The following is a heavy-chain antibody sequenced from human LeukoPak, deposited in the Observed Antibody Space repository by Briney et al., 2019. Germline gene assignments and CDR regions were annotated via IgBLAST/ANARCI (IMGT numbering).Heavy chain of an antibody. CDR3: AREVDSSNWYFDY. CDR1: GYTFTFYG. D-gene: IGHD6-13*01. J-gene: IGHJ4*02. V-gene: IGHV1-18*01. CDR2: ISEYNGNT. Sequence: GASVKVSCKASGYTFTFYGISWVRQAPGQGLEWMGWISEYNGNTNYTQNLQGRVTMTTDTSTSTAYMGLRSLRSDDTAVYYCAREVDSSNWYFDYWGQGTLVTVSS.